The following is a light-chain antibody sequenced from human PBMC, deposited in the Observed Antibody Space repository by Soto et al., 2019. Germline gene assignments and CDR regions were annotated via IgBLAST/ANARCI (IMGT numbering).Light chain of an antibody. CDR2: GAS. CDR1: QTVGSNY. Sequence: EIVLTQSPVTLSLSPGQRATLSCRACQTVGSNYLAWYQQKPGQVPRVLIHGASSRANGIPDRFNGSGSGTDFTFTISRLEPEDFAVYYCQQYSSSPRTFGQGTKVDI. CDR3: QQYSSSPRT. V-gene: IGKV3-20*01. J-gene: IGKJ1*01.